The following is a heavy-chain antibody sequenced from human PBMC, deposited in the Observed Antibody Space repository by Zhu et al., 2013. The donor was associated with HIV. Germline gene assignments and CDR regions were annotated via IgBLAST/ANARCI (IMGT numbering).Heavy chain of an antibody. V-gene: IGHV4-4*02. J-gene: IGHJ4*02. CDR1: GGSISTYNW. CDR3: ARTYSGNNSPYFDS. D-gene: IGHD2-15*01. Sequence: QVQLQESGPGLVKPSGTLSLTCAVSGGSISTYNWWSWVRQSPGRGLEWIGEIYHSGSTNYNPSLKSRVTISLDKSKNLFSLKLSSVTAADTAVYFCARTYSGNNSPYFDSWGLGTLVTVSS. CDR2: IYHSGST.